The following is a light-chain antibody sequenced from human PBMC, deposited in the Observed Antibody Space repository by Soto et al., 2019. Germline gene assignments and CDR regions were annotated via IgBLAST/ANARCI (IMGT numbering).Light chain of an antibody. CDR3: QQYGTSPLT. V-gene: IGKV3-20*01. Sequence: ETVLTQSPGTLSLSPGERATLSCRATQSVNNDYLAWYQQRPGLAPRLLIFGASGKATGTPDRFSGSGSGTDFTLTISRLEPEDFAIYYCQQYGTSPLTFGGGTKVDI. CDR2: GAS. CDR1: QSVNNDY. J-gene: IGKJ4*01.